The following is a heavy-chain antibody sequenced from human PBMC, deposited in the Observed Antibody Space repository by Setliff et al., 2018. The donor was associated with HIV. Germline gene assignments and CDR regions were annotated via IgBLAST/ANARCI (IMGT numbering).Heavy chain of an antibody. V-gene: IGHV4-39*02. J-gene: IGHJ6*03. CDR1: GGSISSSSYY. Sequence: SETLSLTCTVSGGSISSSSYYWGWIRQPPGKGLEWIGSIYYSGSTYYNPSLKSRVTISVDTSKNQFSLKLSSVTAADTAVYYCAGDVGVSYYYYYYMDVRGKGTTVTVSS. D-gene: IGHD2-8*02. CDR3: AGDVGVSYYYYYYMDV. CDR2: IYYSGST.